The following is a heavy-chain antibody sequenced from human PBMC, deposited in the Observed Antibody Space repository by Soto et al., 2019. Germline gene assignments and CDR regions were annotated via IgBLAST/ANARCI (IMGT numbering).Heavy chain of an antibody. D-gene: IGHD1-26*01. J-gene: IGHJ4*02. V-gene: IGHV3-48*01. CDR2: ISSSSSTI. CDR1: GFTFSSYS. CDR3: ARDGKWELDYYFDY. Sequence: EVQLVESGGGLVQPGGSLRLSCAASGFTFSSYSMNWVRQAPGKGLEWVSYISSSSSTIYYADSVKGRFTISRDNAKNARYLQMNSLRAEDRAVYYCARDGKWELDYYFDYWGQGTLVTVSS.